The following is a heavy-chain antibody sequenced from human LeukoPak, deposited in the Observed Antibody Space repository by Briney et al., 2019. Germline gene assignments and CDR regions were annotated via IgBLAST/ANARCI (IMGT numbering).Heavy chain of an antibody. CDR1: GFTFSSYA. V-gene: IGHV3-30*04. J-gene: IGHJ4*02. D-gene: IGHD3-22*01. Sequence: GRSLRLSCAASGFTFSSYAMHWVRQAPGKGLEWVANIKQDGSEKYYADSVKGRFTISRGNSKNTLYLQMNSLRAEDTAVYNCARGSGYLETFDYWGQGTLVTVSS. CDR3: ARGSGYLETFDY. CDR2: IKQDGSEK.